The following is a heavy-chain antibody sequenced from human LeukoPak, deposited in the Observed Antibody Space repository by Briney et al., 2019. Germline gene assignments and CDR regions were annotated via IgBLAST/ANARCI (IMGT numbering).Heavy chain of an antibody. J-gene: IGHJ3*02. V-gene: IGHV1-69*13. CDR1: GYTFTSYG. CDR3: ARELERRVDAFDI. Sequence: SVKVSCKASGYTFTSYGFTWVRQAPGQGLEWMGGIIPIFGTANYAQKFQGRVTITADESTSTAYMELSSLRSEDTAVYYCARELERRVDAFDIWGQGTMVTVSS. CDR2: IIPIFGTA. D-gene: IGHD1-1*01.